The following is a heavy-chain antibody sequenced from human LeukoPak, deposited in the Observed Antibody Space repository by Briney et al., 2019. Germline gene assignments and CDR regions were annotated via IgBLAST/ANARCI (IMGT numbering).Heavy chain of an antibody. Sequence: PGGSLRLSCVASGFTVSSNYMSWVRQAPGKGLEWVSVIYSGGSTYYADSVNGRFTISRDNSKNTLYLQMNSLRAEDTAVYYCARGPRITIFGVVIGPFDYWGQGTLVTVSS. D-gene: IGHD3-3*01. CDR1: GFTVSSNY. CDR2: IYSGGST. V-gene: IGHV3-66*01. J-gene: IGHJ4*02. CDR3: ARGPRITIFGVVIGPFDY.